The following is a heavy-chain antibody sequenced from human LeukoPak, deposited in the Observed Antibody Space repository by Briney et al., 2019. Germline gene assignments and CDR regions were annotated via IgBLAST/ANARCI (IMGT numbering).Heavy chain of an antibody. CDR3: ARGYCSGGSCYGFDY. Sequence: GGSLKSSCAASGLTFGGFWMSWVGQAPGKGREWGANIKQDGSEKYYVDSVKGRFTISRDNAKNSLYLQMNSLRAEDTAVYYCARGYCSGGSCYGFDYWGQGTLVTVSS. V-gene: IGHV3-7*01. CDR1: GLTFGGFW. J-gene: IGHJ4*02. D-gene: IGHD2-15*01. CDR2: IKQDGSEK.